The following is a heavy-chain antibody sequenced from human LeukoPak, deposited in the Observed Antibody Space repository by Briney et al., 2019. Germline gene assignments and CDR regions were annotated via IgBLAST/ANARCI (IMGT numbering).Heavy chain of an antibody. CDR3: AKDVYSYGREFDY. D-gene: IGHD5-18*01. CDR1: GFTFSDYY. CDR2: ISSSGSTI. Sequence: PGGSLRLSCAASGFTFSDYYMSWIRQAPGKGLEWVSYISSSGSTIYYADSVKGRFTISRDNAKNSLYLQMNSLRAEDTALYYCAKDVYSYGREFDYWGQGTLVTVSS. V-gene: IGHV3-11*01. J-gene: IGHJ4*02.